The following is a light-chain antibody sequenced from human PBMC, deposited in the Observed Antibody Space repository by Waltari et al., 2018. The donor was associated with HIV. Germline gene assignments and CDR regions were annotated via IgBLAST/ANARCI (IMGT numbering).Light chain of an antibody. V-gene: IGLV2-14*03. Sequence: QSALTQPASVSGSPGQSITISCTGTNSNFGGFISWYQQSSAKPPKLIIYDVTHRPSGVSNRFSGSQAVNTASLTSTGLQAEDEADYFCSSYTPTNTVFGSGTKVSVL. J-gene: IGLJ1*01. CDR2: DVT. CDR3: SSYTPTNTV. CDR1: NSNFGGF.